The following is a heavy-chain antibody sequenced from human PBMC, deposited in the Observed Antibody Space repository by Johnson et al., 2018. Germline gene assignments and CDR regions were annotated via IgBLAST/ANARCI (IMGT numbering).Heavy chain of an antibody. Sequence: QVQLVQSGGGVVQPGRSLRLSCAASGFTFSSYGMHWVRQAPGKGLEWVAVISYDGSNKYYADSVKGRFTISRDNSKNTLYLQMNSLRAEDTAGYYCAKEGSGRSGWFDPWGQGTLVTVSS. CDR2: ISYDGSNK. D-gene: IGHD3-10*01. CDR3: AKEGSGRSGWFDP. J-gene: IGHJ5*02. V-gene: IGHV3-30*18. CDR1: GFTFSSYG.